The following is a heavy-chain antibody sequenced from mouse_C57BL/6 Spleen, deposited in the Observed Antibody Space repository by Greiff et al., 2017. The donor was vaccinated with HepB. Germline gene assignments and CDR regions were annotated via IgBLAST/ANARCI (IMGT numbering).Heavy chain of an antibody. D-gene: IGHD2-4*01. CDR1: GYTFTSYW. CDR3: ARYPFLYYDYDAGSYFDY. V-gene: IGHV1-7*01. J-gene: IGHJ2*01. Sequence: QVQLKQSGAELAKPGASVKLSCKASGYTFTSYWMHWVKQRPGQGLEWIGYINPSSGYTKYNQKFKDKATLTADKSSSTAYMQLSSLTYEDSAVYYCARYPFLYYDYDAGSYFDYWGQGTTLTVSS. CDR2: INPSSGYT.